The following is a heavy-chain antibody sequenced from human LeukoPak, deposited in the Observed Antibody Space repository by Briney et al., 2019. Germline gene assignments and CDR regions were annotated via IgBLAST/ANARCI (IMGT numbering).Heavy chain of an antibody. D-gene: IGHD3-22*01. CDR2: IHSSGTT. CDR1: GVSMNYYF. CDR3: AREILYDSTGYYL. Sequence: KASETLSLTCTVSGVSMNYYFWNWIRQPAGEGLQWIGRIHSSGTTNYNPSLKSRVTISVDTSKNQFSLNLRSVTAADTAVYYCAREILYDSTGYYLWGQGTLVTVSS. V-gene: IGHV4-4*07. J-gene: IGHJ4*02.